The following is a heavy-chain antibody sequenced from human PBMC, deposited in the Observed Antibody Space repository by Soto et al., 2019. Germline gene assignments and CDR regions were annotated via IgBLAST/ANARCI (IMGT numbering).Heavy chain of an antibody. D-gene: IGHD3-3*01. CDR2: VSGYNDNT. CDR3: ARESGHAFDI. Sequence: ASVKVSCKASGYTFTSYGISWVRQAPGQGIEWMGWVSGYNDNTNYAQKLQGRVTMTTDTSTSTAYMEVRSRRSDDTAVYYRARESGHAFDIWGQGTMVTVSS. J-gene: IGHJ3*02. CDR1: GYTFTSYG. V-gene: IGHV1-18*01.